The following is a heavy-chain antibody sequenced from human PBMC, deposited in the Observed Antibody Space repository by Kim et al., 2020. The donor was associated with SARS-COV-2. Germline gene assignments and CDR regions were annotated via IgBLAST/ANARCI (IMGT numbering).Heavy chain of an antibody. Sequence: YAASVKGRFTIARDNAKNSLYLQRNSLRAEDTAVYYWARDFPHATYYFDYWGQGTLVTVSS. J-gene: IGHJ4*02. V-gene: IGHV3-21*01. CDR3: ARDFPHATYYFDY.